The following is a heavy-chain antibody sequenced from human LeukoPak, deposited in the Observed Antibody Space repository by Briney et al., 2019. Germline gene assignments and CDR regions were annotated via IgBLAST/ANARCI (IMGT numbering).Heavy chain of an antibody. J-gene: IGHJ4*02. V-gene: IGHV4-59*01. CDR2: IYYSGST. CDR3: ARFRRADNSCYYSGFDW. Sequence: PSETLSLTCTVSGGSIMNFYWSCTQQPPGKGLEWIGYIYYSGSTNYNPSLKSRVTISVDTSKNQFSLKLSSVTAADTAVYYCARFRRADNSCYYSGFDWWGQGTLVTVSS. D-gene: IGHD3-22*01. CDR1: GGSIMNFY.